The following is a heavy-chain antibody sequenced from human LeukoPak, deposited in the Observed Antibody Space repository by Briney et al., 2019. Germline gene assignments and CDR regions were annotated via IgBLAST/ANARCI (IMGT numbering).Heavy chain of an antibody. J-gene: IGHJ6*04. D-gene: IGHD3-10*01. V-gene: IGHV4-30-2*01. CDR2: IYHSGST. CDR1: GGSISSGGYS. CDR3: ARIPRVLLWFGELSYGMDV. Sequence: SQTLPLTCAISGGSISSGGYSWSWIRQPPGKGLEWIGYIYHSGSTYYNPSLKSRVTISVDRSKNQFSLKLSSVTAADTAVYYCARIPRVLLWFGELSYGMDVRGKGTTVTVSS.